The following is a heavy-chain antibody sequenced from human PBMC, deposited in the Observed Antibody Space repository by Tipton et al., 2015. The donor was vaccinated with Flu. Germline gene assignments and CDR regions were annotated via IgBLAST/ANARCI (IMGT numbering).Heavy chain of an antibody. CDR3: ARLSYYDVDLKNFYFDH. CDR1: SGSIRSTNYF. J-gene: IGHJ4*02. D-gene: IGHD3-10*02. V-gene: IGHV4-39*01. CDR2: IYPSGAT. Sequence: TLSLTCTVSSGSIRSTNYFCAWIRQPPGKRLELIGSIYPSGATYYNPSLKSRVTLSVDTTKSQFSLMVRSVTAADTAIYYCARLSYYDVDLKNFYFDHWGQGVLVTVSS.